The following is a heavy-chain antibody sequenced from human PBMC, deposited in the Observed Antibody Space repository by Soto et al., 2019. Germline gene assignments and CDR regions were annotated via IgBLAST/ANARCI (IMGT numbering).Heavy chain of an antibody. CDR2: ISSNGGST. V-gene: IGHV3-64D*06. J-gene: IGHJ5*02. CDR1: GFTFSSYA. D-gene: IGHD5-12*01. Sequence: HPGGSLRLSCSASGFTFSSYAMHWVRQAPGKGLEYVSAISSNGGSTYYADSVKGRFTISRDNSKNTLYLQMSSLRAEDTAVYYCVKRGLSGRWGFGGYDWSLGWFDPWGQGTLVTVSS. CDR3: VKRGLSGRWGFGGYDWSLGWFDP.